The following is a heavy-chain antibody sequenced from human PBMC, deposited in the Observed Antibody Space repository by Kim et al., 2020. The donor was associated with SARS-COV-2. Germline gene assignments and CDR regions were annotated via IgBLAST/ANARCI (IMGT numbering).Heavy chain of an antibody. J-gene: IGHJ4*02. CDR1: GGTFNTHA. Sequence: SVKVSCKTSGGTFNTHAISWVRQAPGQRLEWMGGIIPITNTANYAPNFQARISMNADESTSTVYMELSSLTSEDTAVYYCVRQREGLRMYFDYWGQGT. CDR2: IIPITNTA. CDR3: VRQREGLRMYFDY. D-gene: IGHD5-12*01. V-gene: IGHV1-69*13.